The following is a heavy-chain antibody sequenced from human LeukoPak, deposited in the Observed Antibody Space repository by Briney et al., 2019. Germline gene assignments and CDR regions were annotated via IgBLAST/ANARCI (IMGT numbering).Heavy chain of an antibody. V-gene: IGHV1-69*06. Sequence: ASVKVSCKASGGTFSSYAISWVRQAPGQGLEWMGGIIPIFGTANYAQKFQGRVTITADKSTGTAYMELSSLRSEDTAVYYCARSKRRFGELPFDYWGQGTLVTVSS. CDR2: IIPIFGTA. CDR1: GGTFSSYA. CDR3: ARSKRRFGELPFDY. D-gene: IGHD3-10*01. J-gene: IGHJ4*02.